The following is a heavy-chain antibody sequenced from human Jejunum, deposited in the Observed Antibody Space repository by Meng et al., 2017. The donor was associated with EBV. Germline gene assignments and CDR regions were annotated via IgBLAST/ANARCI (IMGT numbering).Heavy chain of an antibody. CDR1: SDSISNSNW. V-gene: IGHV4-4*02. Sequence: QVQLQESGPGLVKPSGTLSLTCTVSSDSISNSNWWSWVRQPPGKGLEWIGEVYHSGSTYYNPSLESRVTISIDTSKSQFSLSLNSVTAADTAVYYCARASLERLLEYWGQGNLVTVSS. D-gene: IGHD1-1*01. J-gene: IGHJ4*02. CDR3: ARASLERLLEY. CDR2: VYHSGST.